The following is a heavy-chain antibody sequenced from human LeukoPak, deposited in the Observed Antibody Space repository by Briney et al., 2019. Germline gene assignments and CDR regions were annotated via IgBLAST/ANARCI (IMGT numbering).Heavy chain of an antibody. V-gene: IGHV4-30-4*01. Sequence: SQTPSLTCTVSGGSISSGDYYWSWIRQPPGKGLEWIGYIYYSGSTYYNPSLKSRVTISVDTSKNQFSLKLSSVTAADTAVYYCARVEAAAGPLNSFWFDPWGQGTLVTVSS. D-gene: IGHD6-13*01. J-gene: IGHJ5*02. CDR2: IYYSGST. CDR3: ARVEAAAGPLNSFWFDP. CDR1: GGSISSGDYY.